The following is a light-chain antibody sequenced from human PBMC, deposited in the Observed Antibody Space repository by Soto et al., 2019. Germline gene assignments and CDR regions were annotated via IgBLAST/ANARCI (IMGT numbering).Light chain of an antibody. CDR2: AAS. V-gene: IGKV1-8*01. CDR1: QGISSY. Sequence: ALRMTQSPSSFSASTGDRVTITCRASQGISSYLAWYQQKPGKAPKLLIYAASTLQSGVPSRFSGSGSGTDFTLTISCLQSEDFATYYCQQYYSYPHTCGQGTKLEIK. CDR3: QQYYSYPHT. J-gene: IGKJ2*01.